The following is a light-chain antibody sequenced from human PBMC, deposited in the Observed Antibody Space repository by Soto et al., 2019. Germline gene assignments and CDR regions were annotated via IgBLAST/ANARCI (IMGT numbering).Light chain of an antibody. CDR3: MQGTHWPRT. CDR1: QSLVNSDGTTY. CDR2: KVS. V-gene: IGKV2-30*01. Sequence: DVVMTQSPLSLPVTVGQPASISCRSSQSLVNSDGTTYLSWLQQRPGQSPRRLIYKVSNRDSGVPDRFSGSGSGTDFPLKISRVEAEDVGMYSCMQGTHWPRTLGQGNKLEIK. J-gene: IGKJ2*01.